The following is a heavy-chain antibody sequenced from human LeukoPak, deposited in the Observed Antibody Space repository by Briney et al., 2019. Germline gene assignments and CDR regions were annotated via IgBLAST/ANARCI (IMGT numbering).Heavy chain of an antibody. Sequence: ASVKVSCKASGGTFISYAISWVRQAPGQGLEWMGGIIPIFGTANYAQKFQGRVTITADESTSTAYMELSSLRSEDTAVYYCARGGGSYLDASDIWGQGTMVTVSS. V-gene: IGHV1-69*13. CDR1: GGTFISYA. CDR3: ARGGGSYLDASDI. CDR2: IIPIFGTA. D-gene: IGHD1-26*01. J-gene: IGHJ3*02.